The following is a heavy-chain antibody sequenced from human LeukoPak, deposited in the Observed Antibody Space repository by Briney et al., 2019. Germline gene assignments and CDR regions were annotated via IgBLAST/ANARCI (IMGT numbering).Heavy chain of an antibody. J-gene: IGHJ4*02. Sequence: PSETLSLTCTVSGGSISGYYWSWIRQPAGKGLEWIGRIYTSGSTNYNPSLKSRVTMSVDTSKNQLSLKLSSVTAADTAVYYCARVAVTNSEFDYWGQGTLVTVSS. CDR3: ARVAVTNSEFDY. V-gene: IGHV4-4*07. CDR2: IYTSGST. CDR1: GGSISGYY. D-gene: IGHD4-17*01.